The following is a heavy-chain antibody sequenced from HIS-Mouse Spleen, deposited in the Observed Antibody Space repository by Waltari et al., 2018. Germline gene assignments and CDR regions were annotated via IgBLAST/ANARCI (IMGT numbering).Heavy chain of an antibody. Sequence: QVQLVESGGGVVQPGRSLRLSCAASGFTFSSYGMHVVRQAPGKGLEWVAVISYDGSNKYYADSVKGRFTISRDNSKNTLYLQMNSLRAEDTAVYYCAKDRGSPLYFDYWGQGTLVTVSS. CDR2: ISYDGSNK. V-gene: IGHV3-30*18. J-gene: IGHJ4*02. CDR3: AKDRGSPLYFDY. CDR1: GFTFSSYG. D-gene: IGHD1-26*01.